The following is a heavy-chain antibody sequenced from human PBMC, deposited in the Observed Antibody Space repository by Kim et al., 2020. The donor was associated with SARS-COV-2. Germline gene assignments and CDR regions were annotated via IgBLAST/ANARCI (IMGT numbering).Heavy chain of an antibody. CDR1: GGSFSGYY. J-gene: IGHJ6*03. Sequence: SETLSLTCAVYGGSFSGYYWSWIRQPPGKGLEWIGEINHSGSTNYNPSLKSRVTISVDTSKNQFSLKLSSVTAADTAVYYCARGELHRRFYYYYYMDVWGKGTTVTVSS. CDR2: INHSGST. D-gene: IGHD1-26*01. CDR3: ARGELHRRFYYYYYMDV. V-gene: IGHV4-34*01.